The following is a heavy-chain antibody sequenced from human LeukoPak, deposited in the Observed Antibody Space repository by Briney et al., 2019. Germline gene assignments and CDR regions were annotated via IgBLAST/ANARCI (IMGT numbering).Heavy chain of an antibody. Sequence: PSETLSLTCAVYSGSFSGYYWSWIRQPPGKGLEWIGEINHSGSTNYSPSLKGRVTISVDTSKNQFSLKLSSVTAADTGVYYCARGPMITFGGVIGNFDYWGQGTLVTVSS. CDR2: INHSGST. CDR1: SGSFSGYY. V-gene: IGHV4-34*01. J-gene: IGHJ4*02. CDR3: ARGPMITFGGVIGNFDY. D-gene: IGHD3-16*02.